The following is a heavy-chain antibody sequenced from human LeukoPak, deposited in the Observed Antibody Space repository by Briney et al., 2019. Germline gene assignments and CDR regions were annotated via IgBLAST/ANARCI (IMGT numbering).Heavy chain of an antibody. J-gene: IGHJ4*02. V-gene: IGHV4-30-4*01. CDR2: IYDDGST. D-gene: IGHD1-14*01. CDR1: GGSIINDDYY. Sequence: SQTLSLTCTLSGGSIINDDYYWSWIRQPPGTGLEWIGYIYDDGSTYYNPSLKSRVTISIDTSKNQFSLNLRSVTAAGTAVYYCARLTGSGEVFDSWGQGTLVTVSS. CDR3: ARLTGSGEVFDS.